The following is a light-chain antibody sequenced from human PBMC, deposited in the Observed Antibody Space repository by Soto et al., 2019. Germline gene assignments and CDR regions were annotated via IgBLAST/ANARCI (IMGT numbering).Light chain of an antibody. CDR1: QSVSTY. J-gene: IGKJ4*01. Sequence: EIVLTQSPATLSSSPGERATLSCRASQSVSTYLAWYQHKPGQAPSLLIYDASNRATGVPARFSGSGSGTDFTLTITALEPEDFALYYCQQRSERPLTFGGGTKVEIK. CDR3: QQRSERPLT. CDR2: DAS. V-gene: IGKV3-11*01.